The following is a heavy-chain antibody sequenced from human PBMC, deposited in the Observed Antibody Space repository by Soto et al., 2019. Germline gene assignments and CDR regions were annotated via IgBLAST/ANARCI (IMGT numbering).Heavy chain of an antibody. CDR2: INAGNGNT. V-gene: IGHV1-3*01. D-gene: IGHD4-17*01. CDR3: ARERATVPPLNWFDP. Sequence: QVQLVQSGAEVKKPGASVKVSCKASVYTFTSYAMHWVRQAPGQRLEWMGWINAGNGNTKYSQKFKGRVTITRDTSASTAYMELSSLSSEDTAVYYCARERATVPPLNWFDPWGQGTLVTVSP. J-gene: IGHJ5*02. CDR1: VYTFTSYA.